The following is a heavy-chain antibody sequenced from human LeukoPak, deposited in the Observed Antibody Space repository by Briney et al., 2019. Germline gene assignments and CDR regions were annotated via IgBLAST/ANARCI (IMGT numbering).Heavy chain of an antibody. CDR2: IYTSGST. CDR1: GGSISRYY. CDR3: ARGDIEMATIFPFDY. D-gene: IGHD5-24*01. Sequence: SETLSLTCTVSGGSISRYYWSWIRQPPGKGLEWIGYIYTSGSTNYNPSLKSRVTISVDTSKNQFSLKLSSVTAADTAVYYCARGDIEMATIFPFDYWGQGTLVTVSS. V-gene: IGHV4-4*09. J-gene: IGHJ4*02.